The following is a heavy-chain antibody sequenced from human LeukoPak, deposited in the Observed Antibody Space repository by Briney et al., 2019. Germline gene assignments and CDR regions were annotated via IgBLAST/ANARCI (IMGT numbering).Heavy chain of an antibody. J-gene: IGHJ4*02. Sequence: ASVKVSCKASGYTFSGYSMHWVRQAPGQGLEWMGWINPDSGGATYASKFQGRVTMTRDTSITTAYMELSRLTSDDSAFYFCARSLTFAGRHVLGYWGQGTLVTVSS. CDR2: INPDSGGA. CDR1: GYTFSGYS. V-gene: IGHV1-2*02. D-gene: IGHD3-16*01. CDR3: ARSLTFAGRHVLGY.